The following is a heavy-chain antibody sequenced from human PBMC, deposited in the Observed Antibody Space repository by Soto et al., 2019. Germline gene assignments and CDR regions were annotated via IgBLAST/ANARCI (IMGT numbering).Heavy chain of an antibody. D-gene: IGHD6-13*01. CDR2: INHSGST. J-gene: IGHJ4*02. Sequence: QVQLQQWGAGLLKPSETLSLTCAVYGGSFSGYYWSWIRQPPGKGLEWIGEINHSGSTNYNPSLKSRVTISVDTSKNQFSLKLSSVTAADTAVYCCARGESIAAAGGAGYWGQGTLVTVSS. CDR3: ARGESIAAAGGAGY. V-gene: IGHV4-34*01. CDR1: GGSFSGYY.